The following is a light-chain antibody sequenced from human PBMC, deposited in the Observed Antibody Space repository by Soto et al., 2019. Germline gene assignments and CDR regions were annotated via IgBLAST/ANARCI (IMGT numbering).Light chain of an antibody. Sequence: DIVMTQSPDSLAVSLGERATINCKSSQTVLANSNNMNYLAWYQQKPGQPPKLVIYWASTRESGVPERFSGSGSGTDFTLTISRRQPEDVAVYYCQQYLKSPWTFGQGTKVEIK. V-gene: IGKV4-1*01. CDR1: QTVLANSNNMNY. CDR2: WAS. CDR3: QQYLKSPWT. J-gene: IGKJ1*01.